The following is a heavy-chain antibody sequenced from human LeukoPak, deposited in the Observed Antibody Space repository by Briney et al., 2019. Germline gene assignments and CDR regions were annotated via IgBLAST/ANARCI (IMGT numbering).Heavy chain of an antibody. Sequence: GWSLRLSCAASGFTFISYAMSWVRQAPGKGLEGVAVISYDDTNKYYVDSVKGRSTISRDNSKKTLYLQMNSLRAEDTAVYYCARVLSMRGGGGPGDYCYYMAVWGKGTTVTV. J-gene: IGHJ6*03. CDR3: ARVLSMRGGGGPGDYCYYMAV. CDR1: GFTFISYA. CDR2: ISYDDTNK. D-gene: IGHD2/OR15-2a*01. V-gene: IGHV3-30*04.